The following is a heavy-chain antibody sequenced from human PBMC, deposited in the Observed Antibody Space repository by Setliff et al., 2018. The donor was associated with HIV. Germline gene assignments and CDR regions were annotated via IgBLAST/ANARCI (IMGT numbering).Heavy chain of an antibody. CDR3: ARFIGYCGSASCYGMDV. V-gene: IGHV3-23*01. J-gene: IGHJ6*04. Sequence: GGSLRLSCAASGFTFSNYAMTWVRQAPGKGLEWVSGISGSGDTTNYADSVKGRFTISRDNSKNTLYLQMNSLRAEDTAVYYCARFIGYCGSASCYGMDVWGKGTTVTVSS. CDR1: GFTFSNYA. CDR2: ISGSGDTT. D-gene: IGHD2-2*01.